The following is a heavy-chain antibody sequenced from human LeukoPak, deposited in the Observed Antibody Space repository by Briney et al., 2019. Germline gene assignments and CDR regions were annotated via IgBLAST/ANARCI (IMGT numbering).Heavy chain of an antibody. J-gene: IGHJ4*02. CDR2: IASDGSST. V-gene: IGHV3-74*01. CDR1: GFTFSSYW. D-gene: IGHD4-23*01. Sequence: GGSLRLSCAASGFTFSSYWVDWVRQAPGKGLVWVSRIASDGSSTTYADSVKGRFSISRDNAKNTLYLQMNSLRVEDTAVYYCARGRPHGNDYWGQGTLVTVSS. CDR3: ARGRPHGNDY.